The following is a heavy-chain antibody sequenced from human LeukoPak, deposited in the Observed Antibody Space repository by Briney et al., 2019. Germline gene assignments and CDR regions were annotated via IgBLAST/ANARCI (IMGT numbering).Heavy chain of an antibody. CDR2: IYTSGST. V-gene: IGHV4-4*07. D-gene: IGHD2-2*01. CDR3: ARDTHTYCSSSSCYDHYYYYYMDV. CDR1: GGSISSYY. J-gene: IGHJ6*03. Sequence: SETLSLTCTVSGGSISSYYWSWIRQPAGKGLEWIGRIYTSGSTNYNPSLKSRVTMSVDTSKNQFSLKLSSVTAADTAVYYCARDTHTYCSSSSCYDHYYYYYMDVWGKGTTVTVSS.